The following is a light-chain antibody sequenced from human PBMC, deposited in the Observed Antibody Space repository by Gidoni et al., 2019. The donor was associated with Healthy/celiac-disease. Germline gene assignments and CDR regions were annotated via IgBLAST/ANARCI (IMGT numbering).Light chain of an antibody. CDR3: QQSYRNFVT. Sequence: DIQMTQSPSSLSASVGDRVTITCRASQSISSYLNWWQQKPGKAPKLLIYAASSLQSGVPSRFSGSGSGTDFTPTISSLQPEDFATDYCQQSYRNFVTFGQGTKVEIK. CDR1: QSISSY. J-gene: IGKJ1*01. V-gene: IGKV1-39*01. CDR2: AAS.